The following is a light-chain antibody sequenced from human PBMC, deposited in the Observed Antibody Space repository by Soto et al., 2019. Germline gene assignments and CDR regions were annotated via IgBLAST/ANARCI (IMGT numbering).Light chain of an antibody. CDR3: QQYNKWPRT. CDR1: QSVNIH. J-gene: IGKJ1*01. CDR2: GAS. Sequence: EIVMTPSPATLSVSPVERATLSCRASQSVNIHLAWYQQKPGQAPRLLIYGASARATGIPAKFSGSGSGTEFTLTISSLQSEDFAVYYCQQYNKWPRTFGQGTKVDIK. V-gene: IGKV3D-15*01.